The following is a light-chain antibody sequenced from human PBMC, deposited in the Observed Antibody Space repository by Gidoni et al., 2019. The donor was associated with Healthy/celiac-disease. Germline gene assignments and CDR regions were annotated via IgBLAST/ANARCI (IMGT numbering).Light chain of an antibody. CDR1: QSVSSN. CDR3: QQYNNWPFWT. V-gene: IGKV3-15*01. J-gene: IGKJ1*01. CDR2: GAS. Sequence: EIVMTQSPATLSVSPGERATLSCRASQSVSSNLAWYQQKPGQAPRLLIYGASTRATGIPARFSGSGSGTEFTLTISSLQSEDFAVYYGQQYNNWPFWTFGQGTKVEIK.